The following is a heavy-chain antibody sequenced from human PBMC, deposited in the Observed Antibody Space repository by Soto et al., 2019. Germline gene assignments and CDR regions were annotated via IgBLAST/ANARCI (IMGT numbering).Heavy chain of an antibody. CDR3: ARARAGQKWFDP. D-gene: IGHD3-10*01. CDR2: TYYRSKWYN. J-gene: IGHJ5*02. V-gene: IGHV6-1*01. CDR1: GDSVSSNSVA. Sequence: SQTLSLTCVISGDSVSSNSVAWNWIRQSPSRGLEWLGRTYYRSKWYNDYAVSVKSRITINPDTSKNQFSLQLNSETPEDTAVYYCARARAGQKWFDPWGQGTLVTVAS.